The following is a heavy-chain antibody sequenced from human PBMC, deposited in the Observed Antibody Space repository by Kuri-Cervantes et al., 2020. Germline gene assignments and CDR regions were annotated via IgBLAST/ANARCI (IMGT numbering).Heavy chain of an antibody. CDR3: ARDAEYCSGGSCYWGSFDY. D-gene: IGHD2-15*01. J-gene: IGHJ4*02. CDR1: GFTFSSYA. CDR2: ISYDGSNK. Sequence: GESLKISCAASGFTFSSYAMHWVRQAPGKGLGWVAVISYDGSNKYYADSVKGRFTISRDNSKNTLYLQMNSLRAEDTAVYYCARDAEYCSGGSCYWGSFDYWGQGTLVTVSS. V-gene: IGHV3-30-3*01.